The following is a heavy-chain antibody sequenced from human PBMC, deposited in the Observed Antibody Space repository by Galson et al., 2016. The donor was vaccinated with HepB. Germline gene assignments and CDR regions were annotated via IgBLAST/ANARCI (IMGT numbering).Heavy chain of an antibody. CDR2: IKPDGSKK. Sequence: SLRLSCAPSGFTFSSYWMTWVRQAPGKGLECLANIKPDGSKKYYVDSVKGRFTISRDNAKKSLYLQMNSLRAEETAMYYCAKDLHWNNYWGQGTLVTVSS. CDR3: AKDLHWNNY. D-gene: IGHD1-1*01. J-gene: IGHJ4*02. CDR1: GFTFSSYW. V-gene: IGHV3-7*03.